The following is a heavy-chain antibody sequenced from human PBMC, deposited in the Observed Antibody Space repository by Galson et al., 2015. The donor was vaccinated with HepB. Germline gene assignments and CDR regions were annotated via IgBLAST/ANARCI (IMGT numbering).Heavy chain of an antibody. J-gene: IGHJ3*02. CDR1: GFTFSSYW. Sequence: SLRLSCAASGFTFSSYWMHWVRQAPGKGLVWVSHINSDGSSTSYADSVKGRFTISRDNAKNTLYLQMNSLRAEDTAVYYCARGALGARGGAFDIWGQGTMVTVSS. CDR3: ARGALGARGGAFDI. CDR2: INSDGSST. D-gene: IGHD6-25*01. V-gene: IGHV3-74*01.